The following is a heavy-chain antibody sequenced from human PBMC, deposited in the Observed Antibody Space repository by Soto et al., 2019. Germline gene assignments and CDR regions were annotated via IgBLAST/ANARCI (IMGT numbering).Heavy chain of an antibody. V-gene: IGHV6-1*01. Sequence: SQTLSLTCAISVDSVSSNSAAWNWIRQSPSRGLEWLGRTYYRSKWYNDYAVSVKSRITINPDTSKNQFSLQLNSVTPEDTAVYYCARDRRLVQGYHYYYGMDVWGQGTTVTVSS. J-gene: IGHJ6*02. CDR2: TYYRSKWYN. CDR1: VDSVSSNSAA. D-gene: IGHD6-19*01. CDR3: ARDRRLVQGYHYYYGMDV.